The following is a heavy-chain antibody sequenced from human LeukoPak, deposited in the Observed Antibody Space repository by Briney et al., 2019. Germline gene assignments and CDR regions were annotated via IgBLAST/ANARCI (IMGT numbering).Heavy chain of an antibody. J-gene: IGHJ4*02. CDR1: GGTFSSYA. Sequence: SVKVSCKASGGTFSSYAISWVRQAPGQGLEWMGRIIPILGIANYAQKFQGRVTITTDESTSTAYMELSSLRSEDTAVYYCASPDGTRDYFDYWGQGTLVTVSS. D-gene: IGHD2-2*01. CDR2: IIPILGIA. CDR3: ASPDGTRDYFDY. V-gene: IGHV1-69*04.